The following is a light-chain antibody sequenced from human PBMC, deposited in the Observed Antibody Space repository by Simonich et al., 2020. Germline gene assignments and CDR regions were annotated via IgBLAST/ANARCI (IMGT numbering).Light chain of an antibody. CDR1: QSVISSY. CDR3: QQYGSSPIT. Sequence: EIVLTQSPGTLSLSPGERATLHCMASQSVISSYLAWYQHKPGQAPRLLIDGASSRATGIPDRFSGSGSGTDFTLTISRLEPEDFAVYYCQQYGSSPITFGQGTRLEIK. V-gene: IGKV3-20*01. J-gene: IGKJ5*01. CDR2: GAS.